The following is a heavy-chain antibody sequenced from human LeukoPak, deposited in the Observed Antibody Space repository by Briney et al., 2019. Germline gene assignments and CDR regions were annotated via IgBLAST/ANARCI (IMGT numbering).Heavy chain of an antibody. CDR1: GFTLSSYW. D-gene: IGHD4-23*01. Sequence: GGSLRLSCAASGFTLSSYWMYWVRQAPGKGPVWVSRMNGDGSSTSYADSVKGRFTISRDDAKNTLYLQMNSLRAEDTAVYYCARFTVVTPRGSVWGQGTLVTVSS. CDR2: MNGDGSST. CDR3: ARFTVVTPRGSV. V-gene: IGHV3-74*01. J-gene: IGHJ4*02.